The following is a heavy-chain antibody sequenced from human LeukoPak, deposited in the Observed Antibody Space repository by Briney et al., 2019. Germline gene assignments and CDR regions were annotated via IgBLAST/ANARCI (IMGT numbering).Heavy chain of an antibody. CDR1: GYTFTSYD. CDR2: MNPNRGNT. V-gene: IGHV1-8*01. Sequence: ASVKVSCKASGYTFTSYDINWVRQATGQGLEWMGWMNPNRGNTGYAQKFQGRVTMTRNTSISTAYMELSSLRSEDTAVYYCARAEGGGYSSSSGGYYMDVWGKGTTVTVSS. D-gene: IGHD6-6*01. J-gene: IGHJ6*03. CDR3: ARAEGGGYSSSSGGYYMDV.